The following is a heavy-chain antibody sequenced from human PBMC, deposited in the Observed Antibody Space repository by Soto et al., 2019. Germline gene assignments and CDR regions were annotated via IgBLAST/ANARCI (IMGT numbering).Heavy chain of an antibody. V-gene: IGHV1-18*04. D-gene: IGHD2-15*01. CDR1: GYTFTSYG. J-gene: IGHJ6*02. CDR2: ISAYNGNT. CDR3: ARVGRGEDIVVVVAASYYYYYGMDV. Sequence: SVKVSCKASGYTFTSYGISWVRQAPGQGLEWMGWISAYNGNTNYAQKLQGRVTMTTDTSTSTAYMELRSLRSDDTAVYYCARVGRGEDIVVVVAASYYYYYGMDVWGQGTTVTVSS.